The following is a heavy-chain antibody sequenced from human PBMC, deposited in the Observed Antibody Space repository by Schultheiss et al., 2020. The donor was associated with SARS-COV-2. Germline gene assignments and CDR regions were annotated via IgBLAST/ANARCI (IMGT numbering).Heavy chain of an antibody. CDR3: ARMGRGSGQAFDY. CDR2: INHSGST. Sequence: GSLRLSCAVSGGSISSSNWWSWIRQPPGKGLEWIGEINHSGSTNYNPSLKSRVTISVDKSKNQFSLKLSSVTAADTAVYYCARMGRGSGQAFDYWGQGTLVTVSS. V-gene: IGHV4-4*02. D-gene: IGHD2-15*01. CDR1: GGSISSSNW. J-gene: IGHJ4*02.